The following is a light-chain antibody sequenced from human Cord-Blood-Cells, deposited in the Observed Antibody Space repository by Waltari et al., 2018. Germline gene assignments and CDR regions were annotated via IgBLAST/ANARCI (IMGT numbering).Light chain of an antibody. V-gene: IGKV3-20*01. CDR3: QQYGSSPYT. Sequence: EIVLTPYPGTLSLSPGQGATLPCRASQSVSRGYLAWYQQKPGQAPRPLISGESSSATGIPDRFSGSGSGSDFTLTISRLEPEDFAVYYCQQYGSSPYTFGQVTKLEIK. J-gene: IGKJ2*01. CDR2: GES. CDR1: QSVSRGY.